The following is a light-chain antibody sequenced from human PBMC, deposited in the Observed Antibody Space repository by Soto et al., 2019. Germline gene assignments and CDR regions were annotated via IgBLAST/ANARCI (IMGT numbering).Light chain of an antibody. J-gene: IGKJ4*01. V-gene: IGKV1-39*01. CDR2: AAS. CDR3: QQAYTTPLT. Sequence: DIQSTQSPSSLSASAGDRVTITCRASQTINTYLNWYQQKPGKAPKLLIYAASNLHSGVPSRFSASGSGTDFILTISNLQPEDFATYSCQQAYTTPLTFGGGTKVDIK. CDR1: QTINTY.